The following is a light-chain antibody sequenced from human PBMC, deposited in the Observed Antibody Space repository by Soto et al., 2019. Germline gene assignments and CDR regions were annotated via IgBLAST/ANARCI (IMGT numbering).Light chain of an antibody. J-gene: IGLJ1*01. CDR3: SSSTSSSTYV. Sequence: QSVLTQPASVSGSPGQSITISCTGTSSDVGGYNSVSWYQQHPDKAPKLIIYSVSYRTSAVSDRFSGSKSDKTASLTISGLRTEDEAEYYWSSSTSSSTYVFGTGTKLTVL. V-gene: IGLV2-14*03. CDR1: SSDVGGYNS. CDR2: SVS.